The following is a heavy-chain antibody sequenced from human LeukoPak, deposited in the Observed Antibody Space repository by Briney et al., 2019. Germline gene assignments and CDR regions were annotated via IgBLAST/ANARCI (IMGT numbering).Heavy chain of an antibody. CDR1: DGSITNYY. J-gene: IGHJ4*02. V-gene: IGHV4-59*08. CDR3: ARQRDDYNLCPFDY. CDR2: IYYTGSI. D-gene: IGHD5-24*01. Sequence: SETLSLTCTVSDGSITNYYWSWIRQPPGKGLEWIGNIYYTGSINYNPSLKSRVTISVDTSKNQFSLKLSSVTAADTAVYYCARQRDDYNLCPFDYWGQGTLVTVSS.